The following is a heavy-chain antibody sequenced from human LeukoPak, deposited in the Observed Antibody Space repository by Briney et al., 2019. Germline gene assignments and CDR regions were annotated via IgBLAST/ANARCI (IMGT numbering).Heavy chain of an antibody. D-gene: IGHD3-22*01. CDR2: ISYNSRSI. CDR3: ARDGRWINYYDGSSPV. V-gene: IGHV3-48*03. CDR1: GFTFSSYE. J-gene: IGHJ4*02. Sequence: PGGSLRLSCAASGFTFSSYEMNWVRQAPGKGLEWLSYISYNSRSIYYADSVKGRFTISRDNAYNSLYLQMDNLRVEDTAVYYCARDGRWINYYDGSSPVWGQGIMVTVSS.